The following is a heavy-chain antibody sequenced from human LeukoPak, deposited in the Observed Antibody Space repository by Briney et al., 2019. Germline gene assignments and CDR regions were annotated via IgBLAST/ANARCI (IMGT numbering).Heavy chain of an antibody. V-gene: IGHV3-48*04. J-gene: IGHJ4*02. D-gene: IGHD2-21*02. Sequence: GGSLRLSCAASGFTFSRYAMSWVRQAPGKGLEWVSYISSSSSTIYYADSVKGRFTISRDNAKNSLYLQMNSLRAEDTALYYCAKAPARYCGGDCYVDYWGQGTLVTVSS. CDR3: AKAPARYCGGDCYVDY. CDR1: GFTFSRYA. CDR2: ISSSSSTI.